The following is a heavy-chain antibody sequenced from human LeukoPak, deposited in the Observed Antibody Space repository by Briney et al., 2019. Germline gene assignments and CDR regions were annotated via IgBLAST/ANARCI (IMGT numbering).Heavy chain of an antibody. CDR2: INHSGST. D-gene: IGHD5-12*01. J-gene: IGHJ4*02. V-gene: IGHV4-34*01. CDR3: ASHGYSGYYFFDY. Sequence: SSETLSLTCAVYGGSFSGYYWSWIRQPPGEGLEWIGEINHSGSTNYNPSLKSRVTISVDTSKNQFSLKLSSVTAADTAVYYCASHGYSGYYFFDYWGQGTLVTVSS. CDR1: GGSFSGYY.